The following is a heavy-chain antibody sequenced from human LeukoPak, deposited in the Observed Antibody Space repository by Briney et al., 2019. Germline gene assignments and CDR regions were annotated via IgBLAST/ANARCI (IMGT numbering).Heavy chain of an antibody. Sequence: WGSLRLSCAASGFTFSSYEMNWVRQAPGKGLEWVSYISSSGSTIYYADSVKGRFTISRDNAKNSLYLQMNSLRAEDTAVYYCARLYSSSSGLRASDYWGQGTLVTVSS. J-gene: IGHJ4*02. D-gene: IGHD6-6*01. CDR3: ARLYSSSSGLRASDY. V-gene: IGHV3-48*03. CDR1: GFTFSSYE. CDR2: ISSSGSTI.